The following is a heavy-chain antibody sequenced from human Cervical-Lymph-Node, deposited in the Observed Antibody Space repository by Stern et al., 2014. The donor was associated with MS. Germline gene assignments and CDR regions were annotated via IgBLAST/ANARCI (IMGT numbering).Heavy chain of an antibody. V-gene: IGHV3-30*18. CDR2: ISYDGSNK. CDR3: AKDSRRDGPYFDY. CDR1: GFTFSSYG. J-gene: IGHJ4*02. D-gene: IGHD5-24*01. Sequence: QVQLVESGGGVVKPGRSLRLSCAASGFTFSSYGMHWVRQAPGKGLEWVAVISYDGSNKYYADSVKGRFTISRDNSKNTLYLQMNSLRAEDTAVYYCAKDSRRDGPYFDYWGQGTLVTVSS.